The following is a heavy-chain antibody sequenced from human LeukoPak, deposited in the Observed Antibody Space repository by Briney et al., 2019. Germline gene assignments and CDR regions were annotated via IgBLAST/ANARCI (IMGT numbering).Heavy chain of an antibody. CDR1: GYTFTGYY. D-gene: IGHD3-22*01. J-gene: IGHJ4*02. Sequence: EASVKVSCKASGYTFTGYYMHWVRQAPGQGLEWMGWINPNSGGTNYAQKFQGRVTMTRDTSFSTAYMELSRLRSDDTAVYYCARLHYYDSSGRDYWGQGTLVTVSS. CDR2: INPNSGGT. CDR3: ARLHYYDSSGRDY. V-gene: IGHV1-2*02.